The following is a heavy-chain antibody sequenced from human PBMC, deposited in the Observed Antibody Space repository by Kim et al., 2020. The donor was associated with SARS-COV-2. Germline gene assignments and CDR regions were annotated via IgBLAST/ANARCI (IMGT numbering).Heavy chain of an antibody. CDR2: ISSSSSTI. CDR1: GFTFSSYS. D-gene: IGHD3-3*01. V-gene: IGHV3-48*02. CDR3: ARFGDYDFWSGYYHYYYGMDV. J-gene: IGHJ6*02. Sequence: GGSLRLSCAASGFTFSSYSMNWVRQAPGKGLEWVSYISSSSSTIYYADSVKGRFTISRDNAKNSLYLQMNSLRDEDTAVYYCARFGDYDFWSGYYHYYYGMDVWGQGTTVTVSS.